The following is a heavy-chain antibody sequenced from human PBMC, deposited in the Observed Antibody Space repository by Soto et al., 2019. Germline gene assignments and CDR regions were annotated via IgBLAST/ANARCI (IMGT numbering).Heavy chain of an antibody. CDR3: ARAHAPTLPFDY. V-gene: IGHV4-59*01. CDR1: GGSMRNVY. CDR2: IFHSGNA. D-gene: IGHD2-15*01. Sequence: SETLSLTCTVSGGSMRNVYWSWIRQPPGKRLEWIGFIFHSGNAKYNPSLKSRVTISIDTSKSQFSLSLDSATAADTAVYFCARAHAPTLPFDYWGLGTLVTVSS. J-gene: IGHJ4*01.